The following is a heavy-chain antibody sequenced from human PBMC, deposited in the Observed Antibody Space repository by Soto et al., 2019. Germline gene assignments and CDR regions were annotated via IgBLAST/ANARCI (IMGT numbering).Heavy chain of an antibody. J-gene: IGHJ4*02. CDR3: GAASEWDDY. CDR1: GFIFSGSA. Sequence: EVQLVESGGGLVQPGGSLKLSCAASGFIFSGSAMHWVRQASGKGLEWVGRIRIKANNYATTYGASVKGRFTISRDDSKNTTYRQMNSLRNEATAVCYCGAASEWDDYWGQGPLVPVST. V-gene: IGHV3-73*01. CDR2: IRIKANNYAT. D-gene: IGHD1-26*01.